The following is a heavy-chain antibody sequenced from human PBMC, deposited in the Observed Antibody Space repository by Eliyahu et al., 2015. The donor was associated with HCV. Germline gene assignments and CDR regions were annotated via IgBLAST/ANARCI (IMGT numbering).Heavy chain of an antibody. Sequence: QVQLQQWGAGLLKPSETLSLTCAFYGGPFFGYYWSWIRQPPGKGLEWIGEISHSGSTNYNPSLKSRITMSVDTSKNQFSLNLSSVTAADTAVYYCATSSGYSHSWSIDYWGQGTLVTVSS. CDR3: ATSSGYSHSWSIDY. CDR2: ISHSGST. J-gene: IGHJ4*02. D-gene: IGHD6-13*01. CDR1: GGPFFGYY. V-gene: IGHV4-34*01.